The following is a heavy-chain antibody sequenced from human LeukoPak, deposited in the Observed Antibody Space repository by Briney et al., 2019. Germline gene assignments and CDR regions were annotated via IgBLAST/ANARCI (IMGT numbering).Heavy chain of an antibody. D-gene: IGHD1-26*01. Sequence: QAGGSLRLSCGASGFTFSSYGMHWVRQAPGKGLEWVAFIRYDGSNKYYADSVKGRFTISRDNSKNTLYLQMYSLRAEDTAVYYCARGGSYLSAFDIWGQGTMVTVSS. J-gene: IGHJ3*02. V-gene: IGHV3-30*02. CDR3: ARGGSYLSAFDI. CDR2: IRYDGSNK. CDR1: GFTFSSYG.